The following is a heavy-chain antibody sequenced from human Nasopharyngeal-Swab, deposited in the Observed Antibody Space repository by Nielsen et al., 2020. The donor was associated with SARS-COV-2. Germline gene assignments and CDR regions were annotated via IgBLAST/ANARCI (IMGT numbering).Heavy chain of an antibody. CDR1: GFTFSNAW. D-gene: IGHD4-17*01. J-gene: IGHJ6*02. CDR2: IKSKTDGGTT. Sequence: GESLKISCAASGFTFSNAWMSWVRQAPGKGLEWVGRIKSKTDGGTTDYAAPVKGRFTISRDDSKNTPYLQMNSLKTEDTAVYYCTTVYDYGDYYYYYYGMDVWGQGTTVTVSS. V-gene: IGHV3-15*01. CDR3: TTVYDYGDYYYYYYGMDV.